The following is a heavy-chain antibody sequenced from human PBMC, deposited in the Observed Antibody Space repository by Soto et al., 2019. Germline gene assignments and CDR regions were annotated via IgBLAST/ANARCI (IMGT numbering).Heavy chain of an antibody. CDR1: GGTFSSYA. CDR3: ARDPAMIAKQGFDY. Sequence: QVQLVQSGAEVKKPGSSVKVSCKASGGTFSSYAISWVRQAPGQGLEWMGGIIPIFGTANYAQKVQGRVTINADESTSTAYMELSSLKSEDTAVYYCARDPAMIAKQGFDYWGQGTLVTVSS. J-gene: IGHJ4*02. CDR2: IIPIFGTA. V-gene: IGHV1-69*01. D-gene: IGHD3-22*01.